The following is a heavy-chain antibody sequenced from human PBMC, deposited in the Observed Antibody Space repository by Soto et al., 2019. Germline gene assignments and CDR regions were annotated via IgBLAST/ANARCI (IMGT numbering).Heavy chain of an antibody. D-gene: IGHD2-15*01. CDR2: IYWDDDK. J-gene: IGHJ3*02. Sequence: QITLKESGPTLVKPTQTLTLTCTFSGFSLSTSGVGVGWIRQPPGKALEWLALIYWDDDKRYSPSLKSRLTITKDPSKTQVVLTMTNMDPVDTATYYCAQKVAADAFDIWGQGTMVTVSS. CDR3: AQKVAADAFDI. CDR1: GFSLSTSGVG. V-gene: IGHV2-5*02.